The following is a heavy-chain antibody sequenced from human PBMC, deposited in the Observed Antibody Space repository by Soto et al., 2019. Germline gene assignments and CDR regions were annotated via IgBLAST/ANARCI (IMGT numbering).Heavy chain of an antibody. D-gene: IGHD3-22*01. J-gene: IGHJ3*02. CDR1: GFTFSSYA. CDR3: AKSITMIVVVIDDAFDI. CDR2: ISYDGSNK. V-gene: IGHV3-30-3*01. Sequence: GGSLRLSCAASGFTFSSYAMHWVRQAPGKGLEWVAVISYDGSNKYYADSVKGRFTISRDNSKNTLYLQMNSLRAEDTAVYYCAKSITMIVVVIDDAFDIWGQGTMVTVSS.